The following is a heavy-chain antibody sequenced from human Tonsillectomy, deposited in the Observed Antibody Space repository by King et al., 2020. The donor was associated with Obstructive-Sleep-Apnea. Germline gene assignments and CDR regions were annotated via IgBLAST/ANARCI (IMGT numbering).Heavy chain of an antibody. CDR2: TYYRSKWYN. D-gene: IGHD3-3*01. CDR3: ARVYFEWNFENYYYYGMDV. Sequence: VQLQQSGPGLVKPSQTLSLTCAISGDSVSSNSAAWNWIRQSPSRGLEWLGRTYYRSKWYNDYAVSVKSRITINPDTSKNQFSLQLNSVTPEDTAVYYCARVYFEWNFENYYYYGMDVWGQGTTVTVSS. J-gene: IGHJ6*02. CDR1: GDSVSSNSAA. V-gene: IGHV6-1*01.